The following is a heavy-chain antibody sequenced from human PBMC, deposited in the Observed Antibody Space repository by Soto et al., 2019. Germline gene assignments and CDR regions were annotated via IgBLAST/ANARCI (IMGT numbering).Heavy chain of an antibody. Sequence: ESGGGVVQPGRSLRLSCAASGFTFSSYGMHWVRQAPGKGLEWVAVIWYDGSNKYYADSVKGRFTISRDNSKNTLYLQMNSLRAEDTAVYYCARPDYDSSGSYYYYGMDVWGQGTTVTVSS. D-gene: IGHD3-22*01. J-gene: IGHJ6*02. CDR3: ARPDYDSSGSYYYYGMDV. V-gene: IGHV3-33*01. CDR1: GFTFSSYG. CDR2: IWYDGSNK.